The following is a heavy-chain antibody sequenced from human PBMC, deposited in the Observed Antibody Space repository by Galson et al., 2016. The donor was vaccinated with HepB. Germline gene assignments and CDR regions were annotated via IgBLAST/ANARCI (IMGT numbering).Heavy chain of an antibody. CDR3: ARLARGDLDI. CDR1: GSTFTNYW. Sequence: QSGAEVKKPGESLKIACKGSGSTFTNYWIAWVRQKSGKGLEWMGLVYPADSETTYSPSFQGQVTISVDRSTSIAYLQWSSLKASDTAMYYCARLARGDLDIWGQGTMVTVSS. CDR2: VYPADSET. V-gene: IGHV5-51*01. D-gene: IGHD5-24*01. J-gene: IGHJ3*02.